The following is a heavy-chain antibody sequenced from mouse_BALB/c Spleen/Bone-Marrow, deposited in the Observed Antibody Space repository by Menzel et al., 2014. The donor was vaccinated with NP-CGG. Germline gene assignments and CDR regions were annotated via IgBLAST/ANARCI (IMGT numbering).Heavy chain of an antibody. D-gene: IGHD2-14*01. CDR1: GFSLTSYG. CDR3: ARMDRSSYAMDY. Sequence: VKVVESGPGLVQPSQSLSITRTVSGFSLTSYGVHWVRQSPGKGLEWLGVIWSGGSTDYNAAFKSRLSISKDNSKSQVFFKMNSLQPNDTAIYYCARMDRSSYAMDYWGQGTSVTVSS. V-gene: IGHV2-2*02. J-gene: IGHJ4*01. CDR2: IWSGGST.